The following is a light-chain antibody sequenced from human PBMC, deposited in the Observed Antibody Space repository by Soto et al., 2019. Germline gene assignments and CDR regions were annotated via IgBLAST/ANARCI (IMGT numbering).Light chain of an antibody. CDR1: QTISSN. CDR2: GAS. CDR3: QQYKNWYT. Sequence: EIVMTQSPATLSVSPGERATLSCRASQTISSNLAWYQQKPGQAPRLLIYGASTRATGIPARFSGSGSGTEFTLTISSLQPEDFAVYYCQQYKNWYTFGQGTKLEIK. V-gene: IGKV3-15*01. J-gene: IGKJ2*01.